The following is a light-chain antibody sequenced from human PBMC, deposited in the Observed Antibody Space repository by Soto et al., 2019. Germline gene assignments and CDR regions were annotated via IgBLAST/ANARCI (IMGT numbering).Light chain of an antibody. CDR3: QQYGTPLLT. CDR2: GAS. V-gene: IGKV3-20*01. J-gene: IGKJ3*01. CDR1: QSVTNNF. Sequence: IVLTQSPGTLSLSPGERATLSCGASQSVTNNFLDWYQQKPGQAPRLLIYGASSRATGVPDRFSGSGSGTDFTLNISRLEPGDFAVSYCQQYGTPLLTFGPGTKVDIK.